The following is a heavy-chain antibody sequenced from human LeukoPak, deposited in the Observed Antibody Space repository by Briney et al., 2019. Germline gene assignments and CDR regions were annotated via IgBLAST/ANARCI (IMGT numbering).Heavy chain of an antibody. CDR3: ARHTYYYGSGSYYFDY. CDR1: GGSFSGYY. D-gene: IGHD3-10*01. Sequence: SETLSLTCAVYGGSFSGYYWSWIRQPPGKGLEWIGEINHSGSTNYNPSLKSRVTISVDTSKNQFSLKLSSVTAADTAVYYCARHTYYYGSGSYYFDYWGQGTLATVSS. CDR2: INHSGST. J-gene: IGHJ4*02. V-gene: IGHV4-34*01.